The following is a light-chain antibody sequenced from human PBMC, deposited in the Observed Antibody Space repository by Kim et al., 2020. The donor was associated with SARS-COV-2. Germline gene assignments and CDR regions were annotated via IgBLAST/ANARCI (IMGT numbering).Light chain of an antibody. CDR2: GAS. CDR1: QSISKS. J-gene: IGKJ4*01. V-gene: IGKV1-39*01. Sequence: DIQMTQSPSSLSASVGDRVTITCRASQSISKSVNWYQQKPGTAPKVLISGASTLQSGVSSRFSGSGSGAEFTLNIDTLQLEDFATYFCQQGYRTPLTFGGGTKVEIK. CDR3: QQGYRTPLT.